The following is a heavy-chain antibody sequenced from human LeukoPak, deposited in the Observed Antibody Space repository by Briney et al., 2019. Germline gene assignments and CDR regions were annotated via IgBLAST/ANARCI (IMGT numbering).Heavy chain of an antibody. Sequence: SETLSLTCAVSGGSINTYYWSWIRQPPGKGLEWIGYIYYSGSTNYHPSLKSRVTISVDTSKNQFSLKLSSVTAADTAVYYCARFRYDILTGPTYYYYGMDVWGQGTTVTVSS. CDR2: IYYSGST. CDR3: ARFRYDILTGPTYYYYGMDV. V-gene: IGHV4-59*08. D-gene: IGHD3-9*01. CDR1: GGSINTYY. J-gene: IGHJ6*02.